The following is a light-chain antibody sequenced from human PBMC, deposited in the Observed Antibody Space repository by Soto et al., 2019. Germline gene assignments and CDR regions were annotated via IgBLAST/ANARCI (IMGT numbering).Light chain of an antibody. Sequence: QAVVTQEPSLTVSPGWTVTLTCGSSTGAVTSGHSPYWFQQKPGQAPRTLIYDTSNRHSRTPARFSGSLLGGKAALTLSGAQPEDEAEYYCLLSYSGARPYVFGTGTKLTVL. V-gene: IGLV7-46*01. J-gene: IGLJ1*01. CDR1: TGAVTSGHS. CDR2: DTS. CDR3: LLSYSGARPYV.